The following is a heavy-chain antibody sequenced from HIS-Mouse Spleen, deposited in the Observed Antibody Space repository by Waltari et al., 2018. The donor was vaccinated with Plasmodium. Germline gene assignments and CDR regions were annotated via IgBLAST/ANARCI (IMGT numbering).Heavy chain of an antibody. CDR1: GFTFISYW. CDR2: IKQDGSEK. J-gene: IGHJ2*01. CDR3: ASSWYWYFDL. V-gene: IGHV3-7*01. D-gene: IGHD6-13*01. Sequence: EVQLVESGGGLVQPGGSLRLSCAAPGFTFISYWMSWVRQAPGKGLEWVANIKQDGSEKYYVDSVKGRFTISRDNAKNSLYLQMNSLRAEDTAMYYCASSWYWYFDLWGRGTLVTVSS.